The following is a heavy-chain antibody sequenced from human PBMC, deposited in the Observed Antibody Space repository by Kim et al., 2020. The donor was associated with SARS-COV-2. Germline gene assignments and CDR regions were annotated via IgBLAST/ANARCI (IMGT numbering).Heavy chain of an antibody. CDR2: IIPIFGTA. J-gene: IGHJ4*02. Sequence: SVKVSCKASGGTFSSYAISWVRQAPGQGLEWMGGIIPIFGTANYAQKFQGRVTITADESTSTAYMELSSLRSEDTAVYYCARDVGIVATTTYFDYWGQGTLVTVSS. CDR1: GGTFSSYA. CDR3: ARDVGIVATTTYFDY. D-gene: IGHD5-12*01. V-gene: IGHV1-69*13.